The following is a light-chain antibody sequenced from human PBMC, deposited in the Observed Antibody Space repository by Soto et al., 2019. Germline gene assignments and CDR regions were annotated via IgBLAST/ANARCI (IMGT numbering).Light chain of an antibody. CDR1: QSLLHSNGYNY. Sequence: DIVMTQSPLSLPVTPGEPASIFCRSSQSLLHSNGYNYLDWYLQKPGQSPQLLIYLGSNRASGVPDRFSGSGSGTDFSLKITGVEPEDVGIYYCMQALQTPLTFGGGTMVEI. J-gene: IGKJ4*01. CDR3: MQALQTPLT. V-gene: IGKV2-28*01. CDR2: LGS.